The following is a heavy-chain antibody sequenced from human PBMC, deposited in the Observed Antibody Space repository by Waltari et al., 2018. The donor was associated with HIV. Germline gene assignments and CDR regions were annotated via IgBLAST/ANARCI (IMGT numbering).Heavy chain of an antibody. Sequence: EVQLVESGGGLVQPGGSLRLSCAASGFTFSSYSMNWVRQAPGKGLEWVSYISSSSSTIYYADSVKGRFTISRDNAKNSLYLQMNSLRAEDTAVYYCARDFLYYYGSGASSMDVWGQGTTVTVSS. D-gene: IGHD3-10*01. CDR3: ARDFLYYYGSGASSMDV. CDR1: GFTFSSYS. CDR2: ISSSSSTI. J-gene: IGHJ6*02. V-gene: IGHV3-48*04.